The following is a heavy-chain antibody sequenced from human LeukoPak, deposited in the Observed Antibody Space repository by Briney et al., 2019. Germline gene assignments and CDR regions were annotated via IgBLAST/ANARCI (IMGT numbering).Heavy chain of an antibody. CDR3: AREVSGTNGESVYYYYYMDV. D-gene: IGHD2-8*01. Sequence: SETLSLTCTASGGSISSGSYYWSWIRQPAGKGLEWIGRIYTSGSTNYNPSLKSRVTISVDTSKNQFSLKLSSVTAADTAVYYCAREVSGTNGESVYYYYYMDVWGKGTTVTVSS. V-gene: IGHV4-61*02. J-gene: IGHJ6*03. CDR1: GGSISSGSYY. CDR2: IYTSGST.